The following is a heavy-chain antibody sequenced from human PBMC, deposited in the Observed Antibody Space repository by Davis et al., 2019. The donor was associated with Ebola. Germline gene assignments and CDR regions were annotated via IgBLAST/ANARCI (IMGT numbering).Heavy chain of an antibody. Sequence: MPSETLSLTCAVYGGSFSGYYWSWIRQPPGKGLEWIGEINHSGSTNYNPSLKSRVTISVDTSKNQFSLKLSSVTDADTAVYYCARYCSTITCSGEIGYWGQGTLVTVSS. CDR1: GGSFSGYY. J-gene: IGHJ4*02. CDR2: INHSGST. V-gene: IGHV4-34*01. CDR3: ARYCSTITCSGEIGY. D-gene: IGHD2-2*01.